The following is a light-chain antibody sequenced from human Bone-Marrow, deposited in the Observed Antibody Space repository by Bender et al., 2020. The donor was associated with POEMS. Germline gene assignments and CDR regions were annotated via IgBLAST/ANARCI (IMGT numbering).Light chain of an antibody. J-gene: IGLJ3*02. V-gene: IGLV1-44*01. CDR3: GVWDDSLNGWV. CDR2: SSH. CDR1: SSNIGAHA. Sequence: QSVLTQPPSASGTPGQRVTISCSGGSSNIGAHAVNWYQHLPGTAPKLLIYSSHRRPSEVPDRFSGSRSGTSASLAISGLQSEDEADYYCGVWDDSLNGWVFGGGTKLTVL.